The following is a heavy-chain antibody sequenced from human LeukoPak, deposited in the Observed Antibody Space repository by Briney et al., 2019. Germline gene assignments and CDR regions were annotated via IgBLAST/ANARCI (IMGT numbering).Heavy chain of an antibody. V-gene: IGHV3-11*01. CDR3: ATDGAGFDT. CDR2: INIGGTNT. J-gene: IGHJ5*02. Sequence: GGSLRLSCAASGFTFNDYYMSWIRQAPGKGLEWLSYINIGGTNTHYADSVKGRFTIPRDNAKKSLYLEMNNLRAEDTAVYYCATDGAGFDTWGQGVLVTVSS. CDR1: GFTFNDYY.